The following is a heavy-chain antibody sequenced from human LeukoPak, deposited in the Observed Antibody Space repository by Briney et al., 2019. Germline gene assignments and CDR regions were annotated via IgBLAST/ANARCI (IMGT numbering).Heavy chain of an antibody. CDR3: ARDVSGYGMDV. CDR1: GFTFGSYC. Sequence: GGSLRLSCAASGFTFGSYCMHWVRQVPGQGLMWGARVNLDGRSTSHAESVKGRFTISRENAKNSLYLQMNSLRDGDTAVYYCARDVSGYGMDVWGQGTTVTVSS. J-gene: IGHJ6*02. D-gene: IGHD7-27*01. V-gene: IGHV3-74*01. CDR2: VNLDGRST.